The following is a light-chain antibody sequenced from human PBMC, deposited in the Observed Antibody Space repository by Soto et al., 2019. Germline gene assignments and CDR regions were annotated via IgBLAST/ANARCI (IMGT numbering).Light chain of an antibody. CDR3: QQYGSSPRT. CDR1: QSVSSSY. Sequence: EIVLTQSPGTLSLSPGERATLSCRASQSVSSSYLAWYQQKPGQAPRLLIYGASSMATGIPDRFSGSGSGTYFTRTISRLEPADFAVYYCQQYGSSPRTFGQGTNVEIK. CDR2: GAS. V-gene: IGKV3-20*01. J-gene: IGKJ1*01.